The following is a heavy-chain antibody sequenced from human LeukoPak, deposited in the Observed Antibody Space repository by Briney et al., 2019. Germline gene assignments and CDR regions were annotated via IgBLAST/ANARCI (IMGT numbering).Heavy chain of an antibody. CDR3: ARDLVGPALDAFDI. D-gene: IGHD1-26*01. CDR2: IYPGDSDT. CDR1: GYSYTSYW. V-gene: IGHV5-51*01. Sequence: GESLKISCKSSGYSYTSYWIGWVRQMPGKGLEWMGIIYPGDSDTRYSRSFQGQVTISADKSLRTAYLQWSSLKASDTAMYYCARDLVGPALDAFDIWGQGTMVTVYS. J-gene: IGHJ3*02.